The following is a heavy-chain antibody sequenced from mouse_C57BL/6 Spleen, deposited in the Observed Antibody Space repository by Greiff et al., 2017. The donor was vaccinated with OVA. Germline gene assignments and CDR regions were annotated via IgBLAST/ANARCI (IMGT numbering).Heavy chain of an antibody. CDR1: GFSLTSYG. CDR3: ASDPYGNYGGTFAY. CDR2: IWGVGST. J-gene: IGHJ3*01. Sequence: QVQLKESGPGLVAPSQSLSITCTVSGFSLTSYGVAWVRQSPGKGLEWLGVIWGVGSTNYNSALKSRLSISKDNSKSQVVLKMNSLQTDDTAMYYCASDPYGNYGGTFAYWGQGTLVTVSA. D-gene: IGHD2-1*01. V-gene: IGHV2-6*01.